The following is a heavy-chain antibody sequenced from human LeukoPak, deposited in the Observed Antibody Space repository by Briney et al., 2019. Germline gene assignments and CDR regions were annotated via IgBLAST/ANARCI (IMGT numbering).Heavy chain of an antibody. V-gene: IGHV4-39*01. D-gene: IGHD3-10*01. CDR2: IYYSGSS. Sequence: SETLSLTCSVSGGSISTNRYYWGWIRQPPGKGLEWIGHIYYSGSSYYNPSLESRVTVSVDTSKNQFSLKVSSVTGADTAVYYCERLQSKQLWFPGVHSFELWSQGTLVTVAS. CDR3: ERLQSKQLWFPGVHSFEL. J-gene: IGHJ4*02. CDR1: GGSISTNRYY.